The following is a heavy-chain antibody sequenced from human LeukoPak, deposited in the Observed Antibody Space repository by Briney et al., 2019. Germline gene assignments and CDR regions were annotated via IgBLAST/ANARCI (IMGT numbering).Heavy chain of an antibody. V-gene: IGHV4-38-2*02. Sequence: SETLSLTCSVSDYPISNGYYWGWIRPPPGKGLEWIGNIYHRGNTYYKSSLKSRVTISVDTSKNEFSLKLRSVTAADTAVYYCARGLTYDSGSFYFDYWGQGTLATVSS. CDR2: IYHRGNT. J-gene: IGHJ4*02. CDR3: ARGLTYDSGSFYFDY. CDR1: DYPISNGYY. D-gene: IGHD3-10*01.